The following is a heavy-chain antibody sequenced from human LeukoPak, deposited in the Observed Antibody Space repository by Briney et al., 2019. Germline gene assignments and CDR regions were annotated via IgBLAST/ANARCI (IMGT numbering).Heavy chain of an antibody. V-gene: IGHV3-7*03. Sequence: GGSLRLSCAASGFTFSSYSMNWVRQAPGKGLEWVANIRQDGSEKYYVDSVKGRFTISRDNAKNSLYLQMNSLRAEDTAVYYCARDDGAFDIWGQGTMVTVSS. J-gene: IGHJ3*02. CDR2: IRQDGSEK. CDR1: GFTFSSYS. CDR3: ARDDGAFDI.